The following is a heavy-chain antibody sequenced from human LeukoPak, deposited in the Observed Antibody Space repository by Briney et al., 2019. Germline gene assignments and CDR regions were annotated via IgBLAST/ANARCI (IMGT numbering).Heavy chain of an antibody. D-gene: IGHD2-21*01. CDR3: ARRRVAKDL. J-gene: IGHJ4*02. CDR2: IKEDGTMK. CDR1: GFIFGHYW. Sequence: PGGSLRLSCAASGFIFGHYWMSWVRQAPGKGLEWVANIKEDGTMKFYADSVKGRFTISRDNVKKSLLLQMNSLRAEGMAVYYCARRRVAKDLWGQGTLVTVSS. V-gene: IGHV3-7*01.